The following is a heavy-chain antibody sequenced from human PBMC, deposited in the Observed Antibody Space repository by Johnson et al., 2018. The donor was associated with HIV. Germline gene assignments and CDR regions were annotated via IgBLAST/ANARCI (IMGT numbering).Heavy chain of an antibody. V-gene: IGHV3-74*02. CDR1: GFTLNNYA. CDR2: INSDGSST. Sequence: VQLLESGGGVVQPGRSLRLSCAASGFTLNNYAMSWVRQAPGKGLEWVSGINSDGSSTSYADSVKGRFTISRDNAKNTLFLQMNSLRAEDSAVFYCARARYYYDSSGYHDAFDIWGQGTMVTVSS. J-gene: IGHJ3*02. D-gene: IGHD3-22*01. CDR3: ARARYYYDSSGYHDAFDI.